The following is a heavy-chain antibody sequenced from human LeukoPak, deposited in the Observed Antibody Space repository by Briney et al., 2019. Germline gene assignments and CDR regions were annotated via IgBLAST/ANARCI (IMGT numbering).Heavy chain of an antibody. D-gene: IGHD6-6*01. CDR1: GFTFSSYA. Sequence: PGGSLRLSCAASGFTFSSYAMSWVRQAPGKGLEWVSAISGSGGSTYYADSVKGRFTISRDNSKNTLYLQMNSLRAEDTAVYYCAKVYSSSRPKYYYYYMDVWGKGTTVTVSS. V-gene: IGHV3-23*01. J-gene: IGHJ6*03. CDR2: ISGSGGST. CDR3: AKVYSSSRPKYYYYYMDV.